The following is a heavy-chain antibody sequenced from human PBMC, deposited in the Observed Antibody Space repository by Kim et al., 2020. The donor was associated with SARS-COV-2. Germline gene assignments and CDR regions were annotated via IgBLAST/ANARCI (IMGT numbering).Heavy chain of an antibody. V-gene: IGHV5-51*01. D-gene: IGHD1-26*01. Sequence: SFQGQVTISADKSISTAYLQWSSLKASDTAMYYCARHRLFIVGQRGAFDIWGQGTMVTVSS. J-gene: IGHJ3*02. CDR3: ARHRLFIVGQRGAFDI.